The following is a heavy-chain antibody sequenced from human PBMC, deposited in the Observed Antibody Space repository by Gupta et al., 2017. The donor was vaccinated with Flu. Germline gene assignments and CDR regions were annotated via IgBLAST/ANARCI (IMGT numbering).Heavy chain of an antibody. J-gene: IGHJ4*02. Sequence: QITLKESGPALVKSTQTLTLTCTFSAFSLRSTGVGVGWIRQAPGKALEWLALIYWDDERRYSPSLKSRLTITKDTSKNQVVLTMTNMDPEDTATYYCARRLSSSGYFWGGYFDYWGQGALVTVSS. V-gene: IGHV2-5*02. CDR2: IYWDDER. CDR1: AFSLRSTGVG. D-gene: IGHD3-3*01. CDR3: ARRLSSSGYFWGGYFDY.